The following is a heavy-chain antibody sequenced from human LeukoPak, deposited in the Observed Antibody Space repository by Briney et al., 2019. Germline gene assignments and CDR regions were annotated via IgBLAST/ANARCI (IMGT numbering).Heavy chain of an antibody. J-gene: IGHJ6*03. Sequence: PGGSLRLSCAASGFIFSSYGMHWVRQAPGKGLEWVAAISYDGSKKYYADSVKGRFTISRDNSKNTLYLQMNSLRAEDTAVYYCAKGSDYYYYYMDVWGKGTTVTVSS. CDR3: AKGSDYYYYYMDV. V-gene: IGHV3-30*18. CDR1: GFIFSSYG. CDR2: ISYDGSKK.